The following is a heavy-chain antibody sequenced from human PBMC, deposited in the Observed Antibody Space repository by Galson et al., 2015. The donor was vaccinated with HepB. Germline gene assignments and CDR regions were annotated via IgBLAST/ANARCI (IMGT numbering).Heavy chain of an antibody. Sequence: SLRLSCAASGFTFSNYRMNWVRQAPGKGLESVSYISSTGTTMYYADSAKGRFTISRDNAQNSPYLQMNSLRDEDTAVYYCARVYFGSGSSSAYWYFDLWGRGALVTVSS. CDR1: GFTFSNYR. CDR2: ISSTGTTM. V-gene: IGHV3-48*02. D-gene: IGHD3-10*01. J-gene: IGHJ2*01. CDR3: ARVYFGSGSSSAYWYFDL.